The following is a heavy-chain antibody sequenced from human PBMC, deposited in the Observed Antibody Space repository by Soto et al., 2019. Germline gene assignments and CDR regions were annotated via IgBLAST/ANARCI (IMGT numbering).Heavy chain of an antibody. CDR1: GGSFSGYY. V-gene: IGHV4-34*01. CDR2: INHSGST. J-gene: IGHJ5*02. D-gene: IGHD3-3*01. CDR3: ARAIFGVVTLNWFDP. Sequence: SETLSLTGAVYGGSFSGYYWSWIRQPPGKGLEWIGEINHSGSTNYNPSLKSRVTISVDTSKNQFSLKLSSVTAADTAVYYCARAIFGVVTLNWFDPWGQGTLVTVSS.